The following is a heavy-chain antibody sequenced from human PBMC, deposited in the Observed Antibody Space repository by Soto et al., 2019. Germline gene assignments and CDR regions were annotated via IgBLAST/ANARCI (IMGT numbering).Heavy chain of an antibody. CDR3: TSNYYGSGSYYYMDV. CDR2: IRSKAYGGTT. V-gene: IGHV3-49*04. J-gene: IGHJ6*03. CDR1: GFTFGDYA. Sequence: GGSLILSCTASGFTFGDYAMSWVRQAPGKGLEWVGFIRSKAYGGTTEYAASVKGRFTISRDDSKSIAYLQMNSLKTEDTAVYYCTSNYYGSGSYYYMDVWGKGTTVTVSS. D-gene: IGHD3-10*01.